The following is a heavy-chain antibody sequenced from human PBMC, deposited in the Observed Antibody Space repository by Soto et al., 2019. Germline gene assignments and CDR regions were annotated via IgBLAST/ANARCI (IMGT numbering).Heavy chain of an antibody. V-gene: IGHV3-7*01. CDR1: GFTFNSYW. J-gene: IGHJ4*02. CDR2: IKEDGSDK. Sequence: AGGSLRLSCVASGFTFNSYWMSWVRQAPGKGLEWVTNIKEDGSDKYYVDSVKGRFTISRDNAKNLLYLQMNSLGAGDTAMYYCARFSIGSSGDYWGQGTLVTVSS. D-gene: IGHD6-25*01. CDR3: ARFSIGSSGDY.